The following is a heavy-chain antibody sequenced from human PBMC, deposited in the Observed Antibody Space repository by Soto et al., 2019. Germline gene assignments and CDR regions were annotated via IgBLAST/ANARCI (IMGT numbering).Heavy chain of an antibody. V-gene: IGHV2-5*01. CDR2: IYWNDDK. CDR1: GFSLSTSGVG. Sequence: SGPTLVNPTQTLTLTCTCSGFSLSTSGVGVGWIRQPPGKALEWLALIYWNDDKRYSPSLKSRLTITKDTSKNQVVLTMTNMGPVDTATYYCAHSPEGLLXPNCFDPWGQGTLVTVSS. J-gene: IGHJ5*01. D-gene: IGHD2-8*01. CDR3: AHSPEGLLXPNCFDP.